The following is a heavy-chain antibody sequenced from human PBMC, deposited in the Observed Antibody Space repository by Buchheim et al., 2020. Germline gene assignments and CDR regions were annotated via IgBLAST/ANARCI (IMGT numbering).Heavy chain of an antibody. CDR2: ISYSGST. CDR1: GVSVNSGSYY. D-gene: IGHD6-19*01. Sequence: QVQLQESGPGLVKPSETLSLTCSVSGVSVNSGSYYWSWIRQPPGKGLEWIGYISYSGSTKFNPSLKSRVTTSIDTSKNQFSLKLSSVTAADTAVYYCARPPVAGKVSWFDPWGQGIL. CDR3: ARPPVAGKVSWFDP. V-gene: IGHV4-61*01. J-gene: IGHJ5*02.